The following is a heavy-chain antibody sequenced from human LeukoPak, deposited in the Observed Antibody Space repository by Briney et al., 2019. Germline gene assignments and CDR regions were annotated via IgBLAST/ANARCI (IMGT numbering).Heavy chain of an antibody. D-gene: IGHD2-2*01. J-gene: IGHJ4*02. V-gene: IGHV1-3*01. CDR2: ISPDNGNI. Sequence: ASVKVSCKASGYTFTSYAMHWVRQAPGQRLEWMGWISPDNGNIKYSQKFQGRVTISRDTSASTAYMELSSLRSDDTAVYYCARAPRYCSSTSCPLEDWGQGTLVTVSS. CDR1: GYTFTSYA. CDR3: ARAPRYCSSTSCPLED.